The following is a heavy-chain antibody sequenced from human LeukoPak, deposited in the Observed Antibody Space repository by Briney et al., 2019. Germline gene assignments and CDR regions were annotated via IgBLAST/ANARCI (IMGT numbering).Heavy chain of an antibody. D-gene: IGHD4-17*01. CDR2: ISAYNGNT. CDR1: GYTFTTYN. CDR3: ARDTSHLPYGEGTAFDI. Sequence: GASVKVSCKASGYTFTTYNINWVRQAPGQGLEWMGWISAYNGNTNYAQKLQGRVTMTTDTSTSTAYMELRSLRSDDTAVYYCARDTSHLPYGEGTAFDIWGQGTMVTVSS. V-gene: IGHV1-18*01. J-gene: IGHJ3*02.